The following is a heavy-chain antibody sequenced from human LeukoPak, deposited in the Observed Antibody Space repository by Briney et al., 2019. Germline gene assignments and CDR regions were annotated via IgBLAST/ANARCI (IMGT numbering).Heavy chain of an antibody. Sequence: GGSLRLSCAASGFTFSSYSMNWVLEAPWKGLEWVSSIRSRSSYIYYADSVKGRFTISRDNAKNSLYLQMNSLRAEDTAVYYCVRLRRNSDTSGFYYYYDFWGQGTLVTVSS. D-gene: IGHD3-22*01. V-gene: IGHV3-21*01. CDR2: IRSRSSYI. CDR3: VRLRRNSDTSGFYYYYDF. CDR1: GFTFSSYS. J-gene: IGHJ4*02.